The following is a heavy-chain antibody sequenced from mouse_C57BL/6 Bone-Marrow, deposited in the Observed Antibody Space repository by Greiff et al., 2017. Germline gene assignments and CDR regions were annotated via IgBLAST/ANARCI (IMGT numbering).Heavy chain of an antibody. D-gene: IGHD1-1*01. CDR3: ARGRCNYYGSTWFAY. Sequence: VQLQQSGAELARPGASVKLSCKASGYTFTSYGISWVKQRTGQGLEWIGEIYPRSGNTYYNEKFKGKATLTADKSSSTAYMELRSLTSEDSAVYFCARGRCNYYGSTWFAYWGQGTLVTVSA. V-gene: IGHV1-81*01. CDR2: IYPRSGNT. J-gene: IGHJ3*01. CDR1: GYTFTSYG.